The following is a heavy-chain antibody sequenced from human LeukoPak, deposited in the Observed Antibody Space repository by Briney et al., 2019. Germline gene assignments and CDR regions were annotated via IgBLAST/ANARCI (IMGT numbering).Heavy chain of an antibody. Sequence: GASVKVSCKASGYTFTSYGISWVRQAPGQGLEWMGWISAYNGNTNYAQKLQGRVTMTTDTSTSTAYMELRSLRSDDTAVYYCARDGRYCSSTCCLGAYYYYYGMDVWGQGTTVTVSS. CDR3: ARDGRYCSSTCCLGAYYYYYGMDV. V-gene: IGHV1-18*01. J-gene: IGHJ6*02. D-gene: IGHD2-2*01. CDR2: ISAYNGNT. CDR1: GYTFTSYG.